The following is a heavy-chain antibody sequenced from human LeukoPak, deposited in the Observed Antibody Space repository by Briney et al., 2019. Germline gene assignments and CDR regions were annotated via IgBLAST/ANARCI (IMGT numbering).Heavy chain of an antibody. CDR3: ARAEDCSSTSCPRSFDI. Sequence: GGSLRLSCSASGFTFSSYAMHWVRQAPGKGLEYVSAISSNGGSTYYADSVKGRFTISRDNSKNTLYLQMSSLRAEDTAVYYCARAEDCSSTSCPRSFDIWGQGTMVTVSS. J-gene: IGHJ3*02. CDR1: GFTFSSYA. CDR2: ISSNGGST. V-gene: IGHV3-64D*06. D-gene: IGHD2-2*01.